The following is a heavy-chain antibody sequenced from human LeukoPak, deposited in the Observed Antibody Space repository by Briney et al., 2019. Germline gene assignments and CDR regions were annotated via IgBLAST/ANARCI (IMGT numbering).Heavy chain of an antibody. CDR1: GFTFSSYG. CDR3: ARIRGSTLPISYMDV. Sequence: GGSLRLSCAASGFTFSSYGMHWVRQAPGKGLEWVAVISYDGSNKYYADSVKGRFTISRDNSKNTLYLQMNSLRAEDTAVYYCARIRGSTLPISYMDVWGKGTTVTVSS. CDR2: ISYDGSNK. J-gene: IGHJ6*03. V-gene: IGHV3-30*03. D-gene: IGHD6-13*01.